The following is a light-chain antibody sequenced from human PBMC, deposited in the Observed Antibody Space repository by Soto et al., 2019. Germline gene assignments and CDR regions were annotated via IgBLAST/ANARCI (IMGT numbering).Light chain of an antibody. V-gene: IGKV3-20*01. CDR3: QQYGTSPPWT. CDR1: QSVTSNY. Sequence: EIVLTQSPGTLSLSPGERATLSCRASQSVTSNYLAWYQQKPGQAPRLLIYAASRRAPGIPDRFSASGSGTEFTLTISRLEPEDFAVYFCQQYGTSPPWTFGQGAKVDIK. J-gene: IGKJ1*01. CDR2: AAS.